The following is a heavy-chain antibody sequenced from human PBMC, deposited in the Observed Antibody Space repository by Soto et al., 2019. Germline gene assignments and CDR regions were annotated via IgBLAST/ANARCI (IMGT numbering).Heavy chain of an antibody. CDR2: INHSGST. Sequence: SETLSLTCAVYGGSFSGYYRSWIRQPPGKGLEWIGEINHSGSTNYNPSLKSRVTISVDTSKNQFSLKLSSVTAADTAVYYCARRGEDIVVVPAAAYYYYYYMDVWGKGTTVTVSS. J-gene: IGHJ6*03. D-gene: IGHD2-2*01. CDR3: ARRGEDIVVVPAAAYYYYYYMDV. CDR1: GGSFSGYY. V-gene: IGHV4-34*01.